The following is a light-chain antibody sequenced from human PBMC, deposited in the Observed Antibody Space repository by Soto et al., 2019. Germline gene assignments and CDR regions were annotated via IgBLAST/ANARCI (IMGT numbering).Light chain of an antibody. CDR1: QGISSY. J-gene: IGKJ3*01. Sequence: IQLTQSPSSLSASVGDRVTITCRASQGISSYLAWYQQKPGKAPKLLIYAASTLQSGVPSRFSGSGSGTDFPLTISSLQPEVFATYYCQQLNSYPPLFTFGPGTKVDIK. V-gene: IGKV1-9*01. CDR2: AAS. CDR3: QQLNSYPPLFT.